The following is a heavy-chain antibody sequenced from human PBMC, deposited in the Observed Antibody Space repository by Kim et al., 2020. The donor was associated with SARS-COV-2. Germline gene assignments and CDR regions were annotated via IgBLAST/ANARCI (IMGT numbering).Heavy chain of an antibody. V-gene: IGHV3-23*01. CDR2: ISGSGGST. D-gene: IGHD3-10*01. CDR3: AKESSLWFGELTDY. CDR1: GFTFSSYA. J-gene: IGHJ4*02. Sequence: GGSLRLSCAASGFTFSSYAMSWVRQAPGKGLEWVSAISGSGGSTYYADSVKGRFTISGDNSKNTLYLQMNSLRAEDTAVYYCAKESSLWFGELTDYWGQGTLVTVSS.